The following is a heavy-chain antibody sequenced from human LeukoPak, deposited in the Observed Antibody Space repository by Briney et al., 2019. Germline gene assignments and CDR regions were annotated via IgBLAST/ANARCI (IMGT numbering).Heavy chain of an antibody. Sequence: GASVKVSCKASGGTFSSYAISWVRQAPGQGLEWMGRIIPILGIANYAQKFQGRVTITADKSTSTAYMELSSLRSEDTAVYYCATGRNTMVRGAAGDYWGQGTLVTVSS. CDR3: ATGRNTMVRGAAGDY. CDR1: GGTFSSYA. V-gene: IGHV1-69*04. D-gene: IGHD3-10*01. CDR2: IIPILGIA. J-gene: IGHJ4*02.